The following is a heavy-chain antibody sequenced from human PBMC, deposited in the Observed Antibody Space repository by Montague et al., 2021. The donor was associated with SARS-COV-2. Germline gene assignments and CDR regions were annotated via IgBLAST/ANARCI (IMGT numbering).Heavy chain of an antibody. CDR1: GDSVSRGSSY. CDR2: IDYTGXR. CDR3: ERHARGEGDTSWFDS. Sequence: SETLSLTCTVSGDSVSRGSSYWSWIRQPPGKGLEWIGYIDYTGXRXYXXXXKXRLTISVDASKNQFSLKLSSVTDADTAVYYCERHARGEGDTSWFDSWGQGTLVTVSS. V-gene: IGHV4-61*01. J-gene: IGHJ5*01. D-gene: IGHD3-3*01.